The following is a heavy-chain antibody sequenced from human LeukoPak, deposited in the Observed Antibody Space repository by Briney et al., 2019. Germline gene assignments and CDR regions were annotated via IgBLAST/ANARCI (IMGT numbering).Heavy chain of an antibody. J-gene: IGHJ4*01. V-gene: IGHV4-59*11. CDR1: GSSISSHS. Sequence: SETLSLTCTVSGSSISSHSWGWVRQPPGKGLEWIGYDSNNGNINYNPALKSRVTISVDTSKRQFSLKLSSVTAADTAIYYCARDNWGSLDYWGQEPWLPSPQ. D-gene: IGHD7-27*01. CDR3: ARDNWGSLDY. CDR2: DSNNGNI.